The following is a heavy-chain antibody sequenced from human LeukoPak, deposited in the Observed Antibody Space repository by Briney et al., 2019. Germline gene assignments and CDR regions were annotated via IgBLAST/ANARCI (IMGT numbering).Heavy chain of an antibody. J-gene: IGHJ5*02. D-gene: IGHD1-14*01. Sequence: PVGSLRLSCGASALTFSSYSMNWVRQAPGKGLEWVSYISSDSGTIYQADSVKGRFTISRDNAKNSLYLQMNSLRAEDTAVYHCARAAQPRFDPWGEGTLVIVSS. CDR3: ARAAQPRFDP. CDR1: ALTFSSYS. V-gene: IGHV3-48*01. CDR2: ISSDSGTI.